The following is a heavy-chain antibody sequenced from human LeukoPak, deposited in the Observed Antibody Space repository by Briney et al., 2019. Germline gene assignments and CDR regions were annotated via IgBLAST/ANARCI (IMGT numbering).Heavy chain of an antibody. CDR2: ISSSGSTI. CDR3: ARGLLPYYYYYMDV. CDR1: GFTFSDYY. J-gene: IGHJ6*03. D-gene: IGHD2-15*01. V-gene: IGHV3-11*01. Sequence: PGGSLRLSCAASGFTFSDYYMSWIRQAPGKGLDWVSYISSSGSTIYYADSVKGRFTISRDNAKNSLYLQMNSLRAEDTAVYYCARGLLPYYYYYMDVWGKGTTVTVSS.